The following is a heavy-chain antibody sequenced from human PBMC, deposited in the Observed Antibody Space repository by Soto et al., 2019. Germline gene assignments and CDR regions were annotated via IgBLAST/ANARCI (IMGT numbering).Heavy chain of an antibody. CDR1: GGSISSYY. Sequence: SETLSLTCTVSGGSISSYYWSWVRQPAVNGLEWIGLIYTSGSTNYNPSLKSRVTMSVDTSKNQFSLKLSSVTAADTAVYYCARDGQTYYDFWSGQKDAPYAMDVWGQGTTVTVSS. CDR3: ARDGQTYYDFWSGQKDAPYAMDV. J-gene: IGHJ6*02. V-gene: IGHV4-4*07. D-gene: IGHD3-3*01. CDR2: IYTSGST.